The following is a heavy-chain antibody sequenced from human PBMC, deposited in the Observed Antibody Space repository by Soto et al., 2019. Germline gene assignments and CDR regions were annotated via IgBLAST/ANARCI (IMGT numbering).Heavy chain of an antibody. CDR2: VYHSGST. CDR1: GGSMRNYY. V-gene: IGHV4-59*01. D-gene: IGHD6-6*01. J-gene: IGHJ4*02. CDR3: TSSYSTSSSPDY. Sequence: PSETLSLTSSVSGGSMRNYYWNWIRQPPGRGLEWIGYVYHSGSTNYNPSLKSRVSMSVDVSRNHFSLTLHSVTAADTAVYFCTSSYSTSSSPDYWGQGTLVTVS.